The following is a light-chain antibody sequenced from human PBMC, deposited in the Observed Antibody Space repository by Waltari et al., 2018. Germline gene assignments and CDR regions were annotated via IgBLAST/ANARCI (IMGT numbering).Light chain of an antibody. CDR3: NSYTSSSTWL. CDR2: VAS. V-gene: IGLV2-14*01. J-gene: IGLJ3*02. Sequence: QSALTQPASVPGSPGQSITISCTGTSSDVGGYNYVSWYQQHPGKDPKLMIFVASKRPSGASNRFSGSKSGSTASLTISGLQAEDEADFYCNSYTSSSTWLFGGGTKLAVL. CDR1: SSDVGGYNY.